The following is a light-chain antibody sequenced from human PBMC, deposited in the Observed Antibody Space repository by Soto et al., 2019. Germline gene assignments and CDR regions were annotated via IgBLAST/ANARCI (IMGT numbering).Light chain of an antibody. CDR1: SSDVGGYNY. Sequence: QSALTQPASVSGSPGQSITISCTGTSSDVGGYNYVSWYQQHPAKAPKLMIFEVRNRPSGVSYRFSGSRSGNTAYLTISGLQAEDEADYYCSSYASSTIVVFGGGTKLTVL. CDR3: SSYASSTIVV. CDR2: EVR. J-gene: IGLJ2*01. V-gene: IGLV2-14*01.